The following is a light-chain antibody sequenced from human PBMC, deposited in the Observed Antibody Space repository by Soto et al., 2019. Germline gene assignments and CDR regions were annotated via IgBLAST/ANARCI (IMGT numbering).Light chain of an antibody. V-gene: IGKV1-12*01. CDR1: QDLDRW. CDR2: AAS. CDR3: KQSRSFPLT. Sequence: DIQMTQSPSFLYEGVGDIVNITCGASQDLDRWLAWYQQKPGEAPKVLIFAASSLQSGLPSRFSGGGSGTDFSLTISSLQPEDFATYYCKQSRSFPLTFGGGTKVDIK. J-gene: IGKJ4*01.